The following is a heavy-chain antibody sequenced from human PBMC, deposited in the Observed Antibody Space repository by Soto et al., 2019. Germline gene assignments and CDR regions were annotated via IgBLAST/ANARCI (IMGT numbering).Heavy chain of an antibody. D-gene: IGHD1-26*01. CDR1: GGTFSSYS. CDR2: IITIFGTA. V-gene: IGHV1-69*01. CDR3: ARDGGRHSGGIDY. Sequence: QVQLVQSGAEVKTPGSSVKVSCKASGGTFSSYSINWVRQAPGHGLEWMGEIITIFGTANYAQTFQGRVTITADESTSTASMELSSLKSEDTAVYYCARDGGRHSGGIDYWGQGTLVTVSS. J-gene: IGHJ4*02.